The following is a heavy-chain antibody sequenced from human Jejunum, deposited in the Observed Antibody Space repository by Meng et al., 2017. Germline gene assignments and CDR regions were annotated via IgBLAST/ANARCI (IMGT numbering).Heavy chain of an antibody. V-gene: IGHV4-30-4*01. CDR2: IYYSGST. CDR3: ARSPYSGSALPFFDY. CDR1: GASFNSTDYY. J-gene: IGHJ4*02. Sequence: HVELQESGPRLVKPSQTLSLTCTVSGASFNSTDYYWSWIRQPPEKGLEWIGYIYYSGSTYYNPSLKSRVSISGDTSNKQFSLKLTSVTAADTAVYYCARSPYSGSALPFFDYWGQGRLVTVSS. D-gene: IGHD1-26*01.